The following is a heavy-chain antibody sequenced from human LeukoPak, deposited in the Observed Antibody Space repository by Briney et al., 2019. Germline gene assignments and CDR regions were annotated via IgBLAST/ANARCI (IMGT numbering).Heavy chain of an antibody. Sequence: ASVKVSCKASGGTFSSYAISWVRQAPGQGLEWIGGIIPIFGTANYAQKFQGRVTITADESTSTAYMELSSLRSEDTAVYYCARGLDSFDAFDIWGQGTMVTVSS. CDR2: IIPIFGTA. J-gene: IGHJ3*02. D-gene: IGHD2-15*01. CDR3: ARGLDSFDAFDI. CDR1: GGTFSSYA. V-gene: IGHV1-69*13.